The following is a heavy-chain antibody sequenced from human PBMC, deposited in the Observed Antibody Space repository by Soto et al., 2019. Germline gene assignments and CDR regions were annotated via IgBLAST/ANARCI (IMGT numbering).Heavy chain of an antibody. CDR1: GGSFSGYY. Sequence: QVQLQQWGAGPLRPLETLSLTCGVSGGSFSGYYWAWIRQSPGKGLEWIGEINDRGSINYNPSLKSRVSISVDTSKNHYSLKLRYVTAADTDGYYCARESHDILTGHPWVWYFAIWGRGTLVTVSS. D-gene: IGHD3-9*01. CDR2: INDRGSI. J-gene: IGHJ2*01. V-gene: IGHV4-34*01. CDR3: ARESHDILTGHPWVWYFAI.